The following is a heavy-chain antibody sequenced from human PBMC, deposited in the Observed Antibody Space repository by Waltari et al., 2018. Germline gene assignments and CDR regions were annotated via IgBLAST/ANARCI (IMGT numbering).Heavy chain of an antibody. J-gene: IGHJ2*01. V-gene: IGHV3-7*01. CDR3: ARDDTMVQGVNDWYFDL. CDR1: GFTFSSYW. CDR2: RKQDGSEK. Sequence: EVQLVESGGGLVQPGGSLRLSCAASGFTFSSYWMSWVRQAPGKGLEWGANRKQDGSEKYYFDSVKGRFTISRDNAKNSLYLQMNSLRAEDTAVYYCARDDTMVQGVNDWYFDLWGRGTLVTVSS. D-gene: IGHD3-10*01.